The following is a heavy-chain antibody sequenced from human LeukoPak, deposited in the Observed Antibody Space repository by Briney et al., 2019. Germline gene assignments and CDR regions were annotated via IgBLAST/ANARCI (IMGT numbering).Heavy chain of an antibody. J-gene: IGHJ4*02. CDR3: ASTRDGYNYVDY. CDR1: GGSISSGDCY. D-gene: IGHD5-24*01. CDR2: IYYSGST. V-gene: IGHV4-30-4*01. Sequence: PSETLSLTCTVSGGSISSGDCYWSWIRQPPGKGLEWIGYIYYSGSTYYNPSLKSRVTISVDTSKDQFSLKLSSVTAADTAVYYCASTRDGYNYVDYWGQGTLVTVSS.